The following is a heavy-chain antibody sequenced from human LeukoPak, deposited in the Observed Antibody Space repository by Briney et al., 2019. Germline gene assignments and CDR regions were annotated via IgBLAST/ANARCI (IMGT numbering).Heavy chain of an antibody. CDR3: ARHYNFWSGYYSVDY. Sequence: GESLKISCKGSGYSFTSYWIGWVRQIPGKGLEWMGIIYPGDSDTRYSPSFQGQVTFSADKSNSTAYLQWGSLKASDTAMYYCARHYNFWSGYYSVDYWGQGTLVTVSS. J-gene: IGHJ4*02. V-gene: IGHV5-51*01. D-gene: IGHD3-3*01. CDR2: IYPGDSDT. CDR1: GYSFTSYW.